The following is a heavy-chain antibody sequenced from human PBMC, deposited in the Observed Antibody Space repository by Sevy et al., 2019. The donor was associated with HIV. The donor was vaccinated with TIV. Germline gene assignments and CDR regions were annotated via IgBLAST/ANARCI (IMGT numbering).Heavy chain of an antibody. CDR1: EFTFSSYA. CDR2: ISGSGRFT. D-gene: IGHD6-13*01. V-gene: IGHV3-23*01. CDR3: ARSIAATGPDY. J-gene: IGHJ4*02. Sequence: GGSLRLSCSASEFTFSSYAMSWVRQAPGKGLEWVSSISGSGRFTYYADFVEGRFIISRDNSKNTLSVQMNSLRAEDTAVYYCARSIAATGPDYWGQGTLVTVSS.